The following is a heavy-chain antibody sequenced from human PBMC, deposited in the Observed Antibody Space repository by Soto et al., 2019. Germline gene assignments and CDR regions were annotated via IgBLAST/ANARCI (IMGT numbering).Heavy chain of an antibody. J-gene: IGHJ4*02. CDR3: AKESPTHWNLDY. D-gene: IGHD3-3*01. Sequence: QVQLVESGGGVVQPGRSLRLSCAASGFTFSSYGMHWVRQPPGKGLEWVAIISADGSNQHYADSVKGRFTIPRDDSKNRLFLQMNSRRAEDTALYSCAKESPTHWNLDYWGQGTRVTVSS. V-gene: IGHV3-30*18. CDR2: ISADGSNQ. CDR1: GFTFSSYG.